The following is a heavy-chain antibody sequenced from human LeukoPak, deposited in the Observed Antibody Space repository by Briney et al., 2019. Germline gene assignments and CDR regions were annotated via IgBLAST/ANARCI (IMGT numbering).Heavy chain of an antibody. CDR1: GYIFTDYN. J-gene: IGHJ3*01. CDR3: TKTVNRGWEKYALAF. Sequence: GASVKDSCKASGYIFTDYNVCSVREAPGEKVGRMAWVKSKTSNTIYIEKVHGRITRTRDTSINADYMELSKLTLEDTAIYDCTKTVNRGWEKYALAFWGQGTVVIVSS. CDR2: VKSKTSNT. D-gene: IGHD2-8*01. V-gene: IGHV1/OR15-1*04.